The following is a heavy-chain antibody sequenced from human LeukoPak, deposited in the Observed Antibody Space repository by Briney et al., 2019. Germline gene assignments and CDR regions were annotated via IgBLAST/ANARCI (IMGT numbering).Heavy chain of an antibody. Sequence: GGSLRLACVASGFTFSSYSMNWDRQAPGKGLEWVSYISSSSSTIYYADSVKGRFTISRDNAKNSLYLQMNSLRAEDTAVYYCARDHWDSEAFDIWGQGTMVTVSS. CDR2: ISSSSSTI. V-gene: IGHV3-48*01. CDR1: GFTFSSYS. J-gene: IGHJ3*02. CDR3: ARDHWDSEAFDI. D-gene: IGHD1-26*01.